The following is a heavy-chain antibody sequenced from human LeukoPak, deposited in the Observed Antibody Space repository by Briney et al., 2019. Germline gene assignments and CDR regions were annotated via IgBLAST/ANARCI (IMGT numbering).Heavy chain of an antibody. J-gene: IGHJ1*01. V-gene: IGHV1-18*04. CDR2: VSANNDIA. Sequence: ASVKVSCKASGYTFTSYYMHWVRQAPGQGLEWMGWVSANNDIANYAHSLQDRVTMTTDISTNTAYMELRSLRSDDAAVYYCARDDAVDWGRGTLVTVSS. CDR1: GYTFTSYY. CDR3: ARDDAVD. D-gene: IGHD2-2*01.